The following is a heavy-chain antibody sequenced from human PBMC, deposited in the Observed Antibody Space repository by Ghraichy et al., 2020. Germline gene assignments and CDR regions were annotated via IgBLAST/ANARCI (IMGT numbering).Heavy chain of an antibody. CDR1: GGSISSSSYY. Sequence: SETLSLTCTVSGGSISSSSYYWGWIRQPPGKGLEWIGSIYYSGSTYYNPSLKSRVTISVDTSKNQFSLKLSSVTAADTAVYYCARSSRPTWIQLFDPWGQGTLVTVSS. CDR3: ARSSRPTWIQLFDP. CDR2: IYYSGST. J-gene: IGHJ5*02. D-gene: IGHD5-18*01. V-gene: IGHV4-39*01.